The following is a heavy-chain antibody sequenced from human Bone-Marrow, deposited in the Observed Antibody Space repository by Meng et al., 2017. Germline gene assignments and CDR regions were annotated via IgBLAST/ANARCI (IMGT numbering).Heavy chain of an antibody. Sequence: QVQLQQAGPRLVKPSQTLPLHWAISGDSVSGNRALWHWVRQSPSRGLEWLGHTYYRSQWQSHYGASVKSRISIYADTSRNQFSLILNSVTPEDTAVYYCASWYGESWGQGTLVTVSS. CDR2: TYYRSQWQS. CDR1: GDSVSGNRAL. J-gene: IGHJ4*02. V-gene: IGHV6-1*01. CDR3: ASWYGES. D-gene: IGHD3-10*01.